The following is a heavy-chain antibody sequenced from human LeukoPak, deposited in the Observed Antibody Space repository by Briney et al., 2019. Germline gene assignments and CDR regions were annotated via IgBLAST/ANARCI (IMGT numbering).Heavy chain of an antibody. CDR1: GASISSYY. D-gene: IGHD2-21*02. CDR3: ARWACGSGGDCHEFDN. Sequence: PSETLSLTCTVSGASISSYYWSWLRQPPGKGLEWIGYIHYTGSTNYNPSLKSRVTISEDTSKHQFSLKLRSVTAADTAVYYCARWACGSGGDCHEFDNWGQGTLVTVSS. CDR2: IHYTGST. V-gene: IGHV4-59*01. J-gene: IGHJ4*02.